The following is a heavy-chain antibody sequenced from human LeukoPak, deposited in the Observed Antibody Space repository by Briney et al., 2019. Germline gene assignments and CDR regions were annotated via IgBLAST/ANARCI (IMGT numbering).Heavy chain of an antibody. D-gene: IGHD2-15*01. Sequence: TGGSLRLSCAASGFTFSSYGMHWVRQAPGKGLEWVSYISSSGATRYYADSVKGRFTMSRDNAKNSLYLLLNSLRAEDTAVYYCAREVVVAATRYMDVWGKGTTVTISS. CDR2: ISSSGATR. CDR3: AREVVVAATRYMDV. J-gene: IGHJ6*03. V-gene: IGHV3-48*04. CDR1: GFTFSSYG.